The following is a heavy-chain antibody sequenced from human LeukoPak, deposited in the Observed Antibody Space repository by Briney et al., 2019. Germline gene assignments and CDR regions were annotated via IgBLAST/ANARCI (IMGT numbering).Heavy chain of an antibody. CDR3: ARHMSYCGGDCYSLWDDAFDI. Sequence: SETLSLTCTVSGGSISSYYWSWIRQPPGKGLEWIGYIYYSGSTNYNPSLKSRVTISVDTSKNQFSLKLSSVTAADTAVYYCARHMSYCGGDCYSLWDDAFDIWGQGTMATVSS. CDR2: IYYSGST. V-gene: IGHV4-59*08. J-gene: IGHJ3*02. D-gene: IGHD2-21*02. CDR1: GGSISSYY.